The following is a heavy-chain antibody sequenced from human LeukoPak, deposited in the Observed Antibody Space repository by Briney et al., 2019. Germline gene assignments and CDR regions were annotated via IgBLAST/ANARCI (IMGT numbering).Heavy chain of an antibody. CDR1: GFTFSSYW. Sequence: PGGSLRLSCAASGFTFSSYWMSWVRQAPGKGLEWMANIKQDGSEKYYVDSVKGRFTISRDNAKNSLYLQMNSLRAEDTAVYYCARNGRRIAAAGTAYWGQGTLVTVSS. V-gene: IGHV3-7*01. CDR2: IKQDGSEK. J-gene: IGHJ4*02. D-gene: IGHD6-13*01. CDR3: ARNGRRIAAAGTAY.